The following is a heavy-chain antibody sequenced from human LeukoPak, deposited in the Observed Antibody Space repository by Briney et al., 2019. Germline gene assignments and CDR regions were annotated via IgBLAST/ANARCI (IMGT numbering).Heavy chain of an antibody. CDR1: GGSFSGYY. CDR2: INHSGSI. Sequence: PSETLSLTCAVYGGSFSGYYWSWLRQPPGKGLEWFGEINHSGSINYNPSLKSRVTISVDTSKNQFSLKLSSVTAADTAVYYCARSVRYCSSTSCYGRAFDIWGQGTMVTVSS. D-gene: IGHD2-2*01. V-gene: IGHV4-34*01. J-gene: IGHJ3*02. CDR3: ARSVRYCSSTSCYGRAFDI.